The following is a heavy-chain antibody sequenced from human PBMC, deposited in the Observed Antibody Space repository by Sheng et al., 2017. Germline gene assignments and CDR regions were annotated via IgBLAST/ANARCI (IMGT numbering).Heavy chain of an antibody. Sequence: QVQLQESGPGLVKPSETLSLTCTVSGGSVSSDTYSWSWIRQPPGKGLEWIGYLYNSGSTNYSPSLTGRVTISVDTSKNQFSLRLSSVTAADTAVYYCARTRDTVVVPAIIPDYYYYYYMDVWGKGTTVTVSS. J-gene: IGHJ6*03. D-gene: IGHD2-2*02. CDR1: GGSVSSDTYS. CDR2: LYNSGST. V-gene: IGHV4-61*01. CDR3: ARTRDTVVVPAIIPDYYYYYYMDV.